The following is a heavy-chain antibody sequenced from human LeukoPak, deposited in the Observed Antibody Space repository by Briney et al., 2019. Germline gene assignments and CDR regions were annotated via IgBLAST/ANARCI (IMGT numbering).Heavy chain of an antibody. CDR1: GFTFSSYGMH. V-gene: IGHV4-30-4*08. CDR2: IYYTGST. Sequence: LRLSCAASGFTFSSYGMHWVRQPPGKGLEWIAYIYYTGSTYYNPSLKSRVTISVDTSKNQFSLKMTSLTAADTAVYYCARDNYDSSGYYEHALDLWGQGTMVTVSS. CDR3: ARDNYDSSGYYEHALDL. J-gene: IGHJ3*01. D-gene: IGHD3-22*01.